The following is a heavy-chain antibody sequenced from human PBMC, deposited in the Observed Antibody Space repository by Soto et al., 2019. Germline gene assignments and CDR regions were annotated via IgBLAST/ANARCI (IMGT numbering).Heavy chain of an antibody. CDR3: ARTGGSYADY. D-gene: IGHD1-26*01. CDR1: GYMFVTYG. V-gene: IGHV1-18*01. Sequence: GASVTVSCKASGYMFVTYGLNWVRQAPGQGLEWMGWISAYNGNTKYAQNLQGRVTLSLDTSKNQFSLRLSSAAAADTAVYYCARTGGSYADYWGQGTLVTVSS. CDR2: ISAYNGNT. J-gene: IGHJ4*02.